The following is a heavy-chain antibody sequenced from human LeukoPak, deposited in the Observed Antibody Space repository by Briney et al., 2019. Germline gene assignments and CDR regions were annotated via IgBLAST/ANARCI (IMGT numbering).Heavy chain of an antibody. V-gene: IGHV4-31*03. J-gene: IGHJ4*02. Sequence: SETLSLTCSVSGGSISSGGYYWSWIRQHPGKGLEWIGYIYHRGSTYYNPSLKSRVTISVDTSKNQFSLKLSSVTAADTAVYYCARVFSLSHFASWGRGTLVPVPS. CDR1: GGSISSGGYY. CDR2: IYHRGST. CDR3: ARVFSLSHFAS. D-gene: IGHD3-9*01.